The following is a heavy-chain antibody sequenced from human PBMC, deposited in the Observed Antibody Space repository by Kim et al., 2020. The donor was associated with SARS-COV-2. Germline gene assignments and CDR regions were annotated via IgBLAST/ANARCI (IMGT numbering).Heavy chain of an antibody. V-gene: IGHV1-2*06. Sequence: ASVKVSCKASGYTFTGYYMHWVRQAPGQGLEWVGRINPNSGGTNYAQKFQGRVTMTRDTSISTAYMELSRLRSDDTAVYYCAVSSGGSSEDLEDSYYYYGMEVWGQGTTVTVSS. J-gene: IGHJ6*02. CDR3: AVSSGGSSEDLEDSYYYYGMEV. CDR2: INPNSGGT. D-gene: IGHD2-15*01. CDR1: GYTFTGYY.